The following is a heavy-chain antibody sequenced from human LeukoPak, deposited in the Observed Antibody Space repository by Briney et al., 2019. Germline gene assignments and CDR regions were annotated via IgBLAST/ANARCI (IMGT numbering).Heavy chain of an antibody. V-gene: IGHV3-30-3*01. CDR3: ARAPAVAAPLDY. Sequence: GRSLRLSCAASGFTFSSYAMHWVRQAPGKGLEWVAVISYDGSNKYYADSVKGRFTISRDNSKNTLYLQMNSLRAEDTAVYYCARAPAVAAPLDYWGQGTLVTVSS. CDR1: GFTFSSYA. D-gene: IGHD6-19*01. CDR2: ISYDGSNK. J-gene: IGHJ4*02.